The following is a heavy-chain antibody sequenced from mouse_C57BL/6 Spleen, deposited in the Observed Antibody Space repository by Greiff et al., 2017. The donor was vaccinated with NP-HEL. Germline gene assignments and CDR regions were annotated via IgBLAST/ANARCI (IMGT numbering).Heavy chain of an antibody. V-gene: IGHV10-1*01. CDR2: IRSKSNNYAT. CDR1: GFSFNTYA. D-gene: IGHD1-1*02. Sequence: EVKLVESGGGLVQPKGSLKLSCAASGFSFNTYAMNWVRQAPGKGLAWVARIRSKSNNYATYYADSVKDRFTISRDDSESMLYLQMNNLKTEDTAMYYCVRGWNYAMDFGGQGTSVTVSS. J-gene: IGHJ4*01. CDR3: VRGWNYAMDF.